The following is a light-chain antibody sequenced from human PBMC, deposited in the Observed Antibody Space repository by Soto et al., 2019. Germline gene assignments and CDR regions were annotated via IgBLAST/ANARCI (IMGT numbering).Light chain of an antibody. CDR1: QSIRNY. CDR3: QQSDISPYT. V-gene: IGKV1-39*01. Sequence: DIQMTQSPSSLSASVGDRVTITCRARQSIRNYLNWYQQKPGRAPDLLIFAASILHSGVPSRFSGSGSRTEFTLTISGLQPEDVATYYCQQSDISPYTFGQGTKLEI. CDR2: AAS. J-gene: IGKJ2*01.